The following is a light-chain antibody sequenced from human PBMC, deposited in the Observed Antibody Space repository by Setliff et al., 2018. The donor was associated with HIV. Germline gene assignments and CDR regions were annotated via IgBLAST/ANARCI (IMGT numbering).Light chain of an antibody. CDR3: SSYTSSSTHVV. CDR1: NSDIGGYNY. V-gene: IGLV2-14*01. Sequence: QSVLTQPASVSGSPGQSITISCTGTNSDIGGYNYVSWYQQHPDKAPKLMIYEVSNRPSGVSNRFSASKSGNTASLTISGLQAEDEADYYCSSYTSSSTHVVFGGGTKVTVL. J-gene: IGLJ2*01. CDR2: EVS.